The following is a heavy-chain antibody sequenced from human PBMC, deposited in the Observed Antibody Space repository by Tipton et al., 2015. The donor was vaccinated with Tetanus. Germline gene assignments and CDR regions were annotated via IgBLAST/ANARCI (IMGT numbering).Heavy chain of an antibody. CDR2: IYYSGST. CDR3: ATDRRGPGEVRGLDN. J-gene: IGHJ4*02. V-gene: IGHV4-39*07. D-gene: IGHD3-10*01. Sequence: TLSLTCSVSGGSISGSSYYWSWIRQPPGKALEWIGSIYYSGSTFYHPSLQSRVTISVDTSKNQFSLRLSSVTAADTAVYYCATDRRGPGEVRGLDNWGQGTLVTVSS. CDR1: GGSISGSSYY.